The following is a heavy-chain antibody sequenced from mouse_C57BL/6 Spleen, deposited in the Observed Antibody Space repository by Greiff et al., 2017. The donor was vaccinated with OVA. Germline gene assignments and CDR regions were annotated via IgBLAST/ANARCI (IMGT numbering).Heavy chain of an antibody. Sequence: EVKLMESGGGLVQPGGSLKLSCAASGFTFSDYYMYWVRQTPEKRLEWVAYISNGGGSTYYPDTVKSRFTISRDNAKNTLYLQMSRLKSEDTAMYYCARPNYYGSSPAWFAYWGQGTLVTVSA. V-gene: IGHV5-12*01. J-gene: IGHJ3*01. CDR2: ISNGGGST. CDR1: GFTFSDYY. D-gene: IGHD1-1*01. CDR3: ARPNYYGSSPAWFAY.